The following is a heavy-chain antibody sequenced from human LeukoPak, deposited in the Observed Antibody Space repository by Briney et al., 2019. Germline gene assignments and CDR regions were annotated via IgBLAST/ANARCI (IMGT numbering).Heavy chain of an antibody. D-gene: IGHD4-17*01. CDR1: GFTFSSYS. CDR3: ARDYYGDYALDY. V-gene: IGHV3-21*01. CDR2: ICSSSSYI. J-gene: IGHJ4*02. Sequence: GGSLRLSCAASGFTFSSYSMNWVRQAPGKGLEWVSSICSSSSYIYYADSVKGRFTISRDNAKNSLYLQMNSLRAEDTAVYYCARDYYGDYALDYWGQGTLVTVSS.